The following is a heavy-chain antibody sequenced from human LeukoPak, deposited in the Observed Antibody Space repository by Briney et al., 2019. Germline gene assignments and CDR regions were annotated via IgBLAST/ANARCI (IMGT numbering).Heavy chain of an antibody. J-gene: IGHJ3*01. CDR1: GFSFSDYF. CDR2: ISDTGRTI. CDR3: ARLQSPDSPLGI. V-gene: IGHV3-11*01. D-gene: IGHD3-16*01. Sequence: PGGSLRLSCAASGFSFSDYFMTWIRQAPGKGLEWVSYISDTGRTIYYADSVRGRFTISRDNAKNSLFLQMDTLRAEDTAVYYCARLQSPDSPLGIWGQGTMVTVSS.